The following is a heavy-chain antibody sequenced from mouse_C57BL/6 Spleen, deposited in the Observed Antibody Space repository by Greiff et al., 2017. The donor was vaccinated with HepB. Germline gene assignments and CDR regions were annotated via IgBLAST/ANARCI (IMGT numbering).Heavy chain of an antibody. Sequence: QVQLQQPGAELVMPGASVKLSCKASGYTFTSYWMHWVKQRPGQGLEWIGEIDPSDSYTNYNQKFKGKSTLTVAKSSSTAYMQLSSLTSEDSAVYYCARGATVVTDFDYWGQGTTLTVSS. D-gene: IGHD1-1*01. CDR1: GYTFTSYW. CDR3: ARGATVVTDFDY. V-gene: IGHV1-69*01. J-gene: IGHJ2*01. CDR2: IDPSDSYT.